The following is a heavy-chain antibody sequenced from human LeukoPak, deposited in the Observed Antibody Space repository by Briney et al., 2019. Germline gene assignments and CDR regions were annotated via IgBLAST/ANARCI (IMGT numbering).Heavy chain of an antibody. D-gene: IGHD5-24*01. CDR1: GFIFSSYS. V-gene: IGHV3-21*01. CDR2: ISSTSTYI. Sequence: GRSLRLSCAASGFIFSSYSMKSVPHAPGKGLEWVSSISSTSTYIHYADSLKGRFTISRDNARNSLYLQINSLRVEDTAVYYCARVQRGEMATFDYWGQGTLVTVPS. J-gene: IGHJ4*02. CDR3: ARVQRGEMATFDY.